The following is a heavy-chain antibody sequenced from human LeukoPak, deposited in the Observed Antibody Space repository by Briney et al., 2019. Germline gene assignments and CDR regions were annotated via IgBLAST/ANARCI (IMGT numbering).Heavy chain of an antibody. Sequence: SETLSLTCTVSGGSISSSSYYWGWIRQPPGKGLEWIGSIYYSGGTYYNPSLKSRVAISVDTSRNQFSLKLSSVTAADTAVYYCARRVISEISIDKGNWLDPWGQGTLVTVSS. CDR3: ARRVISEISIDKGNWLDP. CDR1: GGSISSSSYY. J-gene: IGHJ5*02. V-gene: IGHV4-39*01. D-gene: IGHD3-3*01. CDR2: IYYSGGT.